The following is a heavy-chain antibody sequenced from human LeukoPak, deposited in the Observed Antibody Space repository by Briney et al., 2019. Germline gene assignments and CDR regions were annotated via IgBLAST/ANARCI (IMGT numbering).Heavy chain of an antibody. Sequence: SETLSLTCTVSGGSISSYYWSWIRQPAGKGLEWIGRIYTSGSTNYNPSLKSRVTMSVDTSKNQFSPKLSSVTAADTAVYYCARGDYDYVWGSYRLDYWGQGTLVTVSS. CDR1: GGSISSYY. CDR2: IYTSGST. D-gene: IGHD3-16*02. V-gene: IGHV4-4*07. CDR3: ARGDYDYVWGSYRLDY. J-gene: IGHJ4*02.